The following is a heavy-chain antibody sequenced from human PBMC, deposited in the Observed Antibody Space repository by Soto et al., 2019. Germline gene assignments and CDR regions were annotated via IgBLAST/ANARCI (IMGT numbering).Heavy chain of an antibody. J-gene: IGHJ6*03. V-gene: IGHV3-23*01. Sequence: GGSLRLSCAASGFTFSSYAMSWVRQAPGKGLEWVSAISGSGGSTYYADSVKGRFTISRDNSKNTLYLQMNSLRAEDTAVYYCAKFYDAPGPYYYYYMDVWGKGTTVTVSS. CDR3: AKFYDAPGPYYYYYMDV. D-gene: IGHD3-3*01. CDR1: GFTFSSYA. CDR2: ISGSGGST.